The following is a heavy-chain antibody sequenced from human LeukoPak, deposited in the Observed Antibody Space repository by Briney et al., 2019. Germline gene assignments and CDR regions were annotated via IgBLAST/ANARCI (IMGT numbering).Heavy chain of an antibody. J-gene: IGHJ4*02. CDR1: GGSISSYY. Sequence: SETLSLTCTVSGGSISSYYWSWIRQPPGKGLEWIGYIYYSGSTNYNPSLKSRVTMSVDTSKNQFSLKLSSVTAADTAVYYCARAVGDGYNFDHWGQGTLVTVSS. D-gene: IGHD5-24*01. V-gene: IGHV4-59*12. CDR3: ARAVGDGYNFDH. CDR2: IYYSGST.